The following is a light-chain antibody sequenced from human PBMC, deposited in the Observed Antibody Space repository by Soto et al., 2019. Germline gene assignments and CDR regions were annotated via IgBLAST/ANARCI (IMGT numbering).Light chain of an antibody. V-gene: IGKV3-20*01. J-gene: IGKJ1*01. CDR3: HQYGSSPPT. CDR1: QSVTSSY. CDR2: GAS. Sequence: EIVLTQSPATLSLSPEERATLSCRASQSVTSSYLACYQQKPGQAPRLLIYGASSRATGIPDRFSGSGSGTDFTLTISRLEPEDFAVYYCHQYGSSPPTFGQGTKVEIK.